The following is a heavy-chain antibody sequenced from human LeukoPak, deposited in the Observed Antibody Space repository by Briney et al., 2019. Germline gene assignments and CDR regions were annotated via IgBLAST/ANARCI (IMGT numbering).Heavy chain of an antibody. V-gene: IGHV4-39*07. Sequence: SETLSLTCSVSGGSVSGTGYYWGWIRQPPGKGLEWIANIYETGSAYYSPSLKTRVTISLDAASNQVSLILKSATAADTAVYYCARSYYDLLTGDYYYYYGMDVWGQGTTVTVSS. CDR1: GGSVSGTGYY. CDR2: IYETGSA. J-gene: IGHJ6*02. D-gene: IGHD3-9*01. CDR3: ARSYYDLLTGDYYYYYGMDV.